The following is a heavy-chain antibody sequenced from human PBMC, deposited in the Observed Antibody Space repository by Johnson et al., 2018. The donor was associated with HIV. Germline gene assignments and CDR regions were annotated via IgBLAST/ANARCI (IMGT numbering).Heavy chain of an antibody. CDR3: ASSWFGELSYAFDI. J-gene: IGHJ3*02. CDR2: IKQDGSEK. Sequence: VQLVESGGGVVQPGGSLRLSCAASGFTFSSYWMSWVRQAPGKGLEWVANIKQDGSEKYYVDSVKGRFTISRDNAKNSLYLQMNSLRAEDMAVYYCASSWFGELSYAFDIWGQGTMVTVSS. D-gene: IGHD3-10*01. V-gene: IGHV3-7*01. CDR1: GFTFSSYW.